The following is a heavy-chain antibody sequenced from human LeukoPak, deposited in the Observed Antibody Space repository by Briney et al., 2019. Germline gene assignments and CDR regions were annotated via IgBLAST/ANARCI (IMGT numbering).Heavy chain of an antibody. CDR1: GLTFSSHG. V-gene: IGHV3-23*01. D-gene: IGHD6-13*01. J-gene: IGHJ5*02. CDR3: AKDSLRARVAAAGPSFDP. Sequence: GGSLRLSCAASGLTFSSHGMNWVRQAPGKGLEGVSGISPNGVITYYADSVKGRFTISRDNSKNTLYLQMNSLRAEDTAVYYCAKDSLRARVAAAGPSFDPWGQGTLVTVSS. CDR2: ISPNGVIT.